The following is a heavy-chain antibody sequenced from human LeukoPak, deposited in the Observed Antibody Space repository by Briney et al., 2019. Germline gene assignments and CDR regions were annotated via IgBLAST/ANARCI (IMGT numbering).Heavy chain of an antibody. CDR1: GGSISSYY. V-gene: IGHV4-59*01. J-gene: IGHJ5*02. D-gene: IGHD5-18*01. Sequence: SETLSLTCTVSGGSISSYYWSWIRQPPGKGLEWIGYIYYSGSTNYNPSLKSRVTISVDTSKNQFSLKLSSVTAADTAVYYCARGRSGYSYGYRGYWFDPWGQGTLVTVSS. CDR3: ARGRSGYSYGYRGYWFDP. CDR2: IYYSGST.